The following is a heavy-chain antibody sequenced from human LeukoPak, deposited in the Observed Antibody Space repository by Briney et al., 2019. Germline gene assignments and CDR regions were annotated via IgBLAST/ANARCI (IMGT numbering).Heavy chain of an antibody. V-gene: IGHV3-33*01. CDR1: GFTFSSYG. CDR3: ARDSGVDTAMVDFDY. CDR2: IWYDGSNK. Sequence: PGRSLRLSCAASGFTFSSYGMHWVRQAPGKGLEWVAVIWYDGSNKYYADSVKGRFTISRDNSKNTLYLQMNSLRAEDTAVYYCARDSGVDTAMVDFDYRGQGTLVTVSS. J-gene: IGHJ4*02. D-gene: IGHD5-18*01.